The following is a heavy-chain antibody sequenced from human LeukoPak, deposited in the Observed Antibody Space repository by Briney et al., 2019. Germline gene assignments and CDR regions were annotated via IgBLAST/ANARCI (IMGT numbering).Heavy chain of an antibody. D-gene: IGHD3-22*01. CDR3: ARVTGYMIEDYFDY. CDR2: IYYSGST. J-gene: IGHJ4*02. Sequence: SETLSLTCTVSGGSISSYYWTWIRQPPGKGLEWIGYIYYSGSTDYNPSLKSRVTISVDTSKNQFSLRLRSVTAADTAVYYCARVTGYMIEDYFDYWGQGTLVTVSS. CDR1: GGSISSYY. V-gene: IGHV4-59*01.